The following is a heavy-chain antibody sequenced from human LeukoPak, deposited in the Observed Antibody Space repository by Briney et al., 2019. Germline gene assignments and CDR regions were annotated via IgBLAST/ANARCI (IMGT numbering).Heavy chain of an antibody. CDR1: GFTFSSYW. CDR2: INQDGSAQ. V-gene: IGHV3-7*01. D-gene: IGHD4-23*01. CDR3: ARDVHGGAFDY. Sequence: RSGGSLRLSCAASGFTFSSYWMNWVRQAPGKGLQWVANINQDGSAQYYVDSVKGRFTFSRDSAMNSLFLQMNSLRAEDTAVYYCARDVHGGAFDYWGQGTLVTVSS. J-gene: IGHJ4*02.